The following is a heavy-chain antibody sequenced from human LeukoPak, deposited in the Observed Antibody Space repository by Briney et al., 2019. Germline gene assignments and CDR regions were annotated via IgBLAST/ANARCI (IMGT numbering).Heavy chain of an antibody. CDR1: GFTFSSYA. J-gene: IGHJ5*02. CDR3: AKSGFLEWLSIAALFDP. Sequence: GGSLRLSCAASGFTFSSYAMHWVRQAPGKGLEWVAVILYDGSNKYYADSVKGRFTISRDNSKNTLYLQMNSLKAEDTAVYYCAKSGFLEWLSIAALFDPWGQGTLVTVSS. CDR2: ILYDGSNK. D-gene: IGHD3-3*01. V-gene: IGHV3-30-3*02.